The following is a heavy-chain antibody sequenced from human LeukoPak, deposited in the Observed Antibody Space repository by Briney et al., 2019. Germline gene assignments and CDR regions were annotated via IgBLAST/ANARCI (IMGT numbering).Heavy chain of an antibody. CDR2: ISSSGSTI. J-gene: IGHJ4*02. CDR1: GFTFSDYY. V-gene: IGHV3-11*04. CDR3: VRDDDRPDNGLDY. Sequence: GGSLRLSCAASGFTFSDYYMSWIRQAPGKGLEWVSYISSSGSTIYYADSVKGRFTISRDNAKNSLYLQMNSLRAEDTAVYYCVRDDDRPDNGLDYWGQGTLVTVSS. D-gene: IGHD3-22*01.